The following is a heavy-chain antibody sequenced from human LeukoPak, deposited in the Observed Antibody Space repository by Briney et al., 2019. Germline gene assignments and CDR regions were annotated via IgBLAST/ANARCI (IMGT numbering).Heavy chain of an antibody. CDR1: GFMFNNYW. V-gene: IGHV3-7*01. J-gene: IGHJ4*02. Sequence: GGSLRLSCVVSGFMFNNYWMSWVRQAPGKGLEWVATIRQDGSDKYFLDSVRGRFTISRDNAENSLYLQMNSLRAEDTAVYYCARDKGFGRSSFDYWGQGTLVTVSS. CDR3: ARDKGFGRSSFDY. D-gene: IGHD3-10*01. CDR2: IRQDGSDK.